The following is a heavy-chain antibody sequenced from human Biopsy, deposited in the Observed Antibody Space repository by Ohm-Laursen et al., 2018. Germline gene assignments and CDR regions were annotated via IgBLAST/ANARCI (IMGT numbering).Heavy chain of an antibody. V-gene: IGHV3-9*01. CDR1: GFTFSDYY. J-gene: IGHJ4*02. CDR3: AKASGYSSGWPIDY. Sequence: SLRLSCAASGFTFSDYYMSWIRQAPGKGLEWVSGISWNSGSVVYADSVKGRFTISRDNAKNSLYLQMHSPRAEDTAFYYCAKASGYSSGWPIDYWGQGNLVTVSS. CDR2: ISWNSGSV. D-gene: IGHD6-19*01.